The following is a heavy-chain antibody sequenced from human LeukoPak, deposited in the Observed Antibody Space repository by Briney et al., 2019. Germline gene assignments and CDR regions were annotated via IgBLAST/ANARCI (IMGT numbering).Heavy chain of an antibody. Sequence: GASVKVSCKASGYTFSSYYMHWVRQAPGQGLEWMGIINPSGGSTSYAQKFQGRVTMTRDTSTSTVYMELSSLRSEDTAVYYCARDPQRWLSSGENFDLWGRGTLVTVSS. CDR3: ARDPQRWLSSGENFDL. D-gene: IGHD5-24*01. CDR1: GYTFSSYY. V-gene: IGHV1-46*01. J-gene: IGHJ2*01. CDR2: INPSGGST.